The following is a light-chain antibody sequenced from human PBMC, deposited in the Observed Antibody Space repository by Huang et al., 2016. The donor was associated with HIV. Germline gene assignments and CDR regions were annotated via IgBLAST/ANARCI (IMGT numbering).Light chain of an antibody. J-gene: IGKJ4*01. CDR2: GAS. V-gene: IGKV3-15*01. CDR1: QSVGSN. CDR3: QRYDDWLSLT. Sequence: EVVMTQSPATLSVSPGERATLSCRASQSVGSNLAWYQQRPGQAPRLLIYGASMRATGVPVRFSGTGSGTDFAFTISSLQSEDFAIYYCQRYDDWLSLTFGGGTRVEIK.